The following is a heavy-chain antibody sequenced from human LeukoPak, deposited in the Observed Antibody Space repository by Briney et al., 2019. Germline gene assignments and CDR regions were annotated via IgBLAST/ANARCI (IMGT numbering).Heavy chain of an antibody. D-gene: IGHD3-22*01. Sequence: GGSLRLSCAASGFTFSSYAMHWVRQAPGKGLEWLAIISYDGSVNYYADSVKGRFTISRDNSKNTLYLQMNSLRAEDTAVYYCARDYYDSSRGEGAFDIWGQGTMVIVSS. J-gene: IGHJ3*02. CDR1: GFTFSSYA. V-gene: IGHV3-30*04. CDR2: ISYDGSVN. CDR3: ARDYYDSSRGEGAFDI.